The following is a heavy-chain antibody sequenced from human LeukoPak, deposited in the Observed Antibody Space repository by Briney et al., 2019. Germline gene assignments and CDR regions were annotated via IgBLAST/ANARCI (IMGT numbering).Heavy chain of an antibody. CDR1: GFTFSNYD. CDR3: AKDTTRGAAAYYFDY. Sequence: PGGSLRLSCAASGFTFSNYDMHWVRQAPGKGLEWVAVISSDGRDKHCADSVKGRFTISRDNSKNTLYLQMNSLRPEDRAVYYCAKDTTRGAAAYYFDYWGQGTLLTVSS. J-gene: IGHJ4*02. V-gene: IGHV3-30*18. D-gene: IGHD1-26*01. CDR2: ISSDGRDK.